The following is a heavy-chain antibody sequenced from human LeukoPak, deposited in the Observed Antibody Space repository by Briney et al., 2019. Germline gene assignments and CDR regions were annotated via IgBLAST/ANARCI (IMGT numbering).Heavy chain of an antibody. Sequence: SETLSLTCAVSGGSISSGGYSWSWIRQPPGKGLEWIGYIYHSGSTYYNPSLKSRATISVDRSKNQFSLELSSVTAADTAVYYCARNSGKALGYGMDVWGQGTTVTVSS. CDR1: GGSISSGGYS. CDR3: ARNSGKALGYGMDV. D-gene: IGHD1-26*01. J-gene: IGHJ6*02. V-gene: IGHV4-30-2*01. CDR2: IYHSGST.